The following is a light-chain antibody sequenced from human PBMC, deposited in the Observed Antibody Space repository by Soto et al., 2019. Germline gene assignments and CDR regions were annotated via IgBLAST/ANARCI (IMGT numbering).Light chain of an antibody. Sequence: EIVMTQSPATLSVSPGERATLSCRASQSVSSNLAWYQQKPGQAPNLLIHDTSTRASGIPARFSGSGSGTDFTLTISSLQSEDFAVYYCQQYNNWPRTFGQGTKVDIK. V-gene: IGKV3-15*01. CDR1: QSVSSN. CDR3: QQYNNWPRT. CDR2: DTS. J-gene: IGKJ1*01.